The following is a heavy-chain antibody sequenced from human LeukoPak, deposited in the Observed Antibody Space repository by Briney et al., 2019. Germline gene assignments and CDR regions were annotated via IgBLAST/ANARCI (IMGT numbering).Heavy chain of an antibody. D-gene: IGHD4-4*01. J-gene: IGHJ4*02. V-gene: IGHV3-23*01. CDR1: GFTFSSYA. Sequence: GGSLRLSCATSGFTFSSYAMSRVRQAPGKGLEWVSAISGSGGSTYCADSVKGRVTISRDNSKNTLHLQMNSLRAEDTAVYYCARDYSNYVGFDYWGQGTLVTVSS. CDR2: ISGSGGST. CDR3: ARDYSNYVGFDY.